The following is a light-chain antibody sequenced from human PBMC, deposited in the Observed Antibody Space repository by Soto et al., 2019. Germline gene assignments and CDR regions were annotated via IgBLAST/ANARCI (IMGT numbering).Light chain of an antibody. CDR3: QQYNSYPCT. Sequence: DIPMTQSPSTLSAFVGDRVTITCRASQNIRSWLAWYQQKPGKAPKLLIYQASTLESWAPSRFSGSGSGTEFTLTISSLQPDDFATYYCQQYNSYPCTFGQGTKLEIK. CDR1: QNIRSW. J-gene: IGKJ2*02. V-gene: IGKV1-5*03. CDR2: QAS.